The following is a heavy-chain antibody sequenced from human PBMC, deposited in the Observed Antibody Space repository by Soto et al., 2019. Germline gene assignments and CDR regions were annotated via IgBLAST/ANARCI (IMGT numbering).Heavy chain of an antibody. D-gene: IGHD2-15*01. CDR2: IVPLFGTA. V-gene: IGHV1-69*13. CDR1: GGTFSRHA. CDR3: ARDYGHDCSGGNCYFYF. J-gene: IGHJ4*02. Sequence: SVKVSCKASGGTFSRHAINWVRQAPGHGLQWMGGIVPLFGTANYAQKFQGRVTITADESTSTAHMALRSLRSEDTAVYYCARDYGHDCSGGNCYFYFWGQGTLVTVSS.